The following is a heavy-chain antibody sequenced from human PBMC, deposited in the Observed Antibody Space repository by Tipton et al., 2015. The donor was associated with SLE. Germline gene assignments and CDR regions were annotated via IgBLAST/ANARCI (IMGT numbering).Heavy chain of an antibody. CDR3: ATSSTLRLPLWLRSGWDV. J-gene: IGHJ6*02. CDR2: IYYTGST. CDR1: GGSISHYH. Sequence: TLSLTCTISGGSISHYHWGWIRQPPGKGLEWIGYIYYTGSTNYNPSLKSRVTISVDTSKNQFSLKLSSVTAADTAVYYCATSSTLRLPLWLRSGWDVWGQGTTVTVSS. D-gene: IGHD2-2*01. V-gene: IGHV4-59*12.